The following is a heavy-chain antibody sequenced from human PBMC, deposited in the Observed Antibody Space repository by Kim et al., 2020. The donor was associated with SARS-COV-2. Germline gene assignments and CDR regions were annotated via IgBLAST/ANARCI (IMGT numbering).Heavy chain of an antibody. V-gene: IGHV4-59*01. Sequence: SPSLKSRDTISVDTCKNQCSLKLSSVTAADTAVHYCARDRVTTGYGMDVWGQGTTVTVSS. J-gene: IGHJ6*02. CDR3: ARDRVTTGYGMDV. D-gene: IGHD4-17*01.